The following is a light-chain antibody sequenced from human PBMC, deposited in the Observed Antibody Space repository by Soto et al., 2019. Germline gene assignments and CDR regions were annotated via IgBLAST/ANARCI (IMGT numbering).Light chain of an antibody. V-gene: IGLV2-23*02. Sequence: QSALTQPASVSGSPGQSITISCTGTSSDVGSYNLVSWYQQHPGKAPKLMIYEVIKRPSGVSNRFSGSKSGNTASLTISGLQAEDEADYYCCSYAGSSTFYWVFGGGTKVTVL. CDR2: EVI. CDR1: SSDVGSYNL. J-gene: IGLJ3*02. CDR3: CSYAGSSTFYWV.